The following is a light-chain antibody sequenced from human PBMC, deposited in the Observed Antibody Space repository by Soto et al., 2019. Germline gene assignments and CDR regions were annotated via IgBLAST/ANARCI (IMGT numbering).Light chain of an antibody. Sequence: DIVMTQSPLSLPVTPGEPASISCRSSQSLLHSNGYNYLDWYLQKPGQSPQLLIYLGSYRASGVPDRFTGSGSGTDFTLKISRVEAEDVGVYYCMQALQTPFPFGPGTKVDIK. CDR2: LGS. J-gene: IGKJ3*01. V-gene: IGKV2-28*01. CDR1: QSLLHSNGYNY. CDR3: MQALQTPFP.